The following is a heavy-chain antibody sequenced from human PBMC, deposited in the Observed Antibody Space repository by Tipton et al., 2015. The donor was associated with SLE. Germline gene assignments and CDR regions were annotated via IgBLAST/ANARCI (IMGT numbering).Heavy chain of an antibody. CDR2: LNHSGST. CDR1: GGSFSCYY. Sequence: LSLTCAVYGGSFSCYYWTWIRQPPGKGLEWIGELNHSGSTNYNPSLNSRVTISVDTYKNQFSLNLSSVTAADTAVYYCSRGRGVAADDAFDIWGQATMVTVSS. CDR3: SRGRGVAADDAFDI. D-gene: IGHD6-19*01. J-gene: IGHJ3*02. V-gene: IGHV4-34*01.